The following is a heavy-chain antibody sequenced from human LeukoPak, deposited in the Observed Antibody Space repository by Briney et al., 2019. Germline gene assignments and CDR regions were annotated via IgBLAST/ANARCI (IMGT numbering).Heavy chain of an antibody. D-gene: IGHD6-19*01. CDR3: ARSPDSGWYGEARDAFDI. J-gene: IGHJ3*02. Sequence: GESLKISCKGSGYSFTSYWIGWVRQMPGKGLGWMGIIYPGDPDTRYSPSFQGQVTISADKSISTAYLQWSSLKASDTAMYYCARSPDSGWYGEARDAFDIWGQGTMVTVSS. CDR2: IYPGDPDT. CDR1: GYSFTSYW. V-gene: IGHV5-51*01.